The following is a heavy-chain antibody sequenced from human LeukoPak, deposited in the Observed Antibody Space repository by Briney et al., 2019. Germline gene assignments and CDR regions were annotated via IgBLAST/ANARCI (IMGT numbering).Heavy chain of an antibody. V-gene: IGHV3-23*01. CDR3: AKGGFSGYDSSNWFDP. Sequence: GGSLRLSCAASGFTFSSYAMSWVRQAPGKGLEWVSAISGSGGSTYYADSAKGRFTISRDNSKNTLYLQMNSLRAEDTAVYYCAKGGFSGYDSSNWFDPWGQGTLVTVSS. CDR1: GFTFSSYA. D-gene: IGHD5-12*01. J-gene: IGHJ5*02. CDR2: ISGSGGST.